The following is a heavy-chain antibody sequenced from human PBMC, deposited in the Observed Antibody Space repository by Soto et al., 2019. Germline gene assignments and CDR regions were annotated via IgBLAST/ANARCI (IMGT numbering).Heavy chain of an antibody. J-gene: IGHJ4*02. V-gene: IGHV3-30*03. CDR1: GFTFSHYG. CDR3: GRDRDSSGYYVDS. CDR2: ILHDGSNK. D-gene: IGHD3-22*01. Sequence: QVQLVESGGVVVQPGRSLRLSCAASGFTFSHYGMHWVRQAPGKGLEWVAVILHDGSNKYYGDSVKGRFTISRDNSNNTLYLQMNSMRLEDTAVSYCGRDRDSSGYYVDSWGQGTLVIVSS.